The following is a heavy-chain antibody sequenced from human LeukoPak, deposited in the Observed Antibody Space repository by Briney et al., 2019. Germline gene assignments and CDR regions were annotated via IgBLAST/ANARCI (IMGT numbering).Heavy chain of an antibody. CDR3: ARRFLTIDNWFDP. CDR2: IYYNGST. J-gene: IGHJ5*02. Sequence: SETLSLTCTVSGGSISSSSYYWGWIRQPPGKGLDWIGSIYYNGSTYYNSSLKSRVTISVDTSKNQFSLKLSSVTAADTAVYYCARRFLTIDNWFDPWGQGTLVTVSS. V-gene: IGHV4-39*01. CDR1: GGSISSSSYY. D-gene: IGHD3-3*01.